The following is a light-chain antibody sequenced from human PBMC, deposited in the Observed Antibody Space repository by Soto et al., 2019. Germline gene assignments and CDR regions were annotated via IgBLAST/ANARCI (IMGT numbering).Light chain of an antibody. CDR3: SSYTSSSTKV. J-gene: IGLJ3*02. CDR2: EVS. Sequence: QSALTQPPSVSGSPGQSVTISCTGTSSDVGSYNRVSWYQQPPGTAPKLMIYEVSNRPSGVPDRFSGSKSGNTASPTISGLQAEDEADYYCSSYTSSSTKVFGGGTKLTVL. CDR1: SSDVGSYNR. V-gene: IGLV2-18*02.